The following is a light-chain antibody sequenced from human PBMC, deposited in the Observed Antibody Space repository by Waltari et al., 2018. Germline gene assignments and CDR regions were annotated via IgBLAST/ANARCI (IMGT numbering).Light chain of an antibody. CDR3: QQYHTFST. J-gene: IGKJ1*01. CDR2: QAS. Sequence: DIQMTQSPSTLSASVGDRVTITCRASQSISKWLAWYQQKPGKAPKLLIYQASSLESGVPSSFSGGASGTYFTITISVLQPDDFATYYCQQYHTFSTFGQGTKVDIK. V-gene: IGKV1-5*03. CDR1: QSISKW.